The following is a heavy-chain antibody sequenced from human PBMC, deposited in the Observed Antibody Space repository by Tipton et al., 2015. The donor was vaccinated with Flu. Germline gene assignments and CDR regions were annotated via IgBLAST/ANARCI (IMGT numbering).Heavy chain of an antibody. D-gene: IGHD2-2*01. V-gene: IGHV3-23*01. Sequence: SLRLSCAASGFTFTSFAMNWVRQAPGKGLEWVSGISAGGGSTFYADSVKGRFTISRDKSKNTLYLQMNNPRVEDTAVYYCAKRYCSSTTCYVPDALAIWGQGTMVTVSS. J-gene: IGHJ3*02. CDR1: GFTFTSFA. CDR3: AKRYCSSTTCYVPDALAI. CDR2: ISAGGGST.